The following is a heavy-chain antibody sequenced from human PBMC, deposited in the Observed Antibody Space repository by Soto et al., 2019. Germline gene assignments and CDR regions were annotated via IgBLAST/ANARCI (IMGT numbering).Heavy chain of an antibody. CDR2: ISYDGSNK. D-gene: IGHD1-26*01. V-gene: IGHV3-30*18. J-gene: IGHJ3*02. CDR3: ANRYSGSPGDAFDI. Sequence: QVQLVESGGGVVQPGRSLRLSCAASGFTFSSYGMHWVRQAPGKGLEWVAVISYDGSNKYYADSVKGRLTISRDNSKNTLYLHMNSLRAEDTAVYYCANRYSGSPGDAFDIWGQGTMVTVSS. CDR1: GFTFSSYG.